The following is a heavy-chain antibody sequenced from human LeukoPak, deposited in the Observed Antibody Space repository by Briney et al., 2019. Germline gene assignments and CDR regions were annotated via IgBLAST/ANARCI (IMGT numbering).Heavy chain of an antibody. CDR3: AKDPMSVVAGLYFDY. Sequence: GGSLRLSCAASGFTFSSYSMNWVRQAPGKGLEWVSYISSSSSTIYYADSVKGRFTISRDNSKNTPYLQMISLRAEDTAVYFCAKDPMSVVAGLYFDYWGQGTLVTVSS. CDR2: ISSSSSTI. J-gene: IGHJ4*02. CDR1: GFTFSSYS. V-gene: IGHV3-48*01. D-gene: IGHD6-19*01.